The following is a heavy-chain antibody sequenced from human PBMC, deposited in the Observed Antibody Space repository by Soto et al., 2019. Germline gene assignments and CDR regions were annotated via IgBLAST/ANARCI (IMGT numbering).Heavy chain of an antibody. CDR2: IIPIFGTA. V-gene: IGHV1-69*06. CDR3: ASRTYYDFWSGYYEYNWFDP. Sequence: SVKVSCKASGRTFSSYAISWVRQAPGQGLEWMGGIIPIFGTANYAQKFQGRVTITADKSTSTAYMELSSLRSEDTAVYYCASRTYYDFWSGYYEYNWFDPWGQGTLVTVSS. CDR1: GRTFSSYA. D-gene: IGHD3-3*01. J-gene: IGHJ5*02.